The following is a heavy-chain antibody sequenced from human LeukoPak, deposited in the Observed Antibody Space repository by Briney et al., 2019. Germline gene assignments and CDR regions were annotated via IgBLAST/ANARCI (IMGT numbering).Heavy chain of an antibody. V-gene: IGHV1-2*02. J-gene: IGHJ3*02. CDR3: ARDSGHRWLQSYAFDI. CDR1: GYTFTGYY. CDR2: INPNSGGT. D-gene: IGHD5-24*01. Sequence: ASVKVSCKASGYTFTGYYMHWVRQAPGQGLEWGGCINPNSGGTNYAQKFQGRGTMTRDTSISTAYMELSRLRSDDTAVYYCARDSGHRWLQSYAFDIWGQGTMVTVSS.